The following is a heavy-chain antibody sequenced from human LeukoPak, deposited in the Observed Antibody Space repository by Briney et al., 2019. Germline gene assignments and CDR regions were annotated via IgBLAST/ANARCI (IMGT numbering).Heavy chain of an antibody. J-gene: IGHJ4*02. CDR3: AREWDYYVSNSSLDS. Sequence: GGSLRLSCAASGFTFSSYWMSWVRQAPGKGLEWVANIKQDGSEKYYVDSVKGRFTISRDNAKNSLYLQMNSLRAEDTAVFYGAREWDYYVSNSSLDSWAQGTWSPSPQ. D-gene: IGHD3-10*02. CDR2: IKQDGSEK. CDR1: GFTFSSYW. V-gene: IGHV3-7*01.